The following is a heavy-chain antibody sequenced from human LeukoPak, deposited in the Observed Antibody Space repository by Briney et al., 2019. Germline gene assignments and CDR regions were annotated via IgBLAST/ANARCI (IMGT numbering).Heavy chain of an antibody. CDR3: ARGNYYYYGMDV. J-gene: IGHJ6*02. D-gene: IGHD3-10*01. CDR1: DGSISSYY. V-gene: IGHV4-59*08. CDR2: IYYSGST. Sequence: SETLSLTCTVSDGSISSYYWSWIRQPPGKGREGIGYIYYSGSTNYNPSLNSRVTISVDTSKNQFSLKLSSVTAADTAVYYCARGNYYYYGMDVWGQGTTVTVSS.